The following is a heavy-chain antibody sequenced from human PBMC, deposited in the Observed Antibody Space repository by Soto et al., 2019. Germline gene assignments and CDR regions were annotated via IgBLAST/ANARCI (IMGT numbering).Heavy chain of an antibody. J-gene: IGHJ4*02. Sequence: ETLSLTCTVSGGSFKSGSYSWSWIRQPPGKGLEWIGYVYHTGRTSYNPSPKSRVSISMDTSKNQFSLNLDSVTAADTAVYFCARDFAYFDSWGQGTLVTVSS. D-gene: IGHD3-3*01. CDR2: VYHTGRT. CDR3: ARDFAYFDS. V-gene: IGHV4-61*01. CDR1: GGSFKSGSYS.